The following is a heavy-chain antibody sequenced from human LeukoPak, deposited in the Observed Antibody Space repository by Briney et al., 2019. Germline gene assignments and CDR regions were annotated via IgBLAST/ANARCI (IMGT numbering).Heavy chain of an antibody. J-gene: IGHJ4*02. V-gene: IGHV3-30*18. CDR1: GFTFSSYG. CDR2: ISYDGSNK. D-gene: IGHD3-22*01. Sequence: PGGSLRLSCAASGFTFSSYGMHWVRQTPGKGLEWVAVISYDGSNKYYADSVKGRFTISRDNSKDTLYLQMNSLRAEDTAVYYCAKDLSVDSSGYYDYWGQGTLVTVSS. CDR3: AKDLSVDSSGYYDY.